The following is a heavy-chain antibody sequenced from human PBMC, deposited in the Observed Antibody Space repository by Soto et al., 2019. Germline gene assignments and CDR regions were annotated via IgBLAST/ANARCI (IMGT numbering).Heavy chain of an antibody. D-gene: IGHD6-19*01. CDR2: IIPIFGTA. CDR3: ASDYRGSGWYFIDF. V-gene: IGHV1-69*13. CDR1: GGTFSSYA. Sequence: GASVKVSCKASGGTFSSYAISWVRQAPGQGLEWMGGIIPIFGTANYAQKFQGRVTITADESTSTAYMELSSLRSEDTAVYYCASDYRGSGWYFIDFWGQGTLVTVSS. J-gene: IGHJ4*02.